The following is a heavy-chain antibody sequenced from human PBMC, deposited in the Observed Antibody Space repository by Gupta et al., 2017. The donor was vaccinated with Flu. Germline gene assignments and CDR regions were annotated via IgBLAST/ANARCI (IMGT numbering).Heavy chain of an antibody. CDR2: INRRGST. Sequence: YFWSWIRQSPGKGLEWIGEINRRGSTTYNPSLERRVTISVDASKSQFFLKVTSVTAADTAIYYCARGTYSSSWSSNFDSWGQGTLVTVSS. V-gene: IGHV4-34*01. J-gene: IGHJ4*02. D-gene: IGHD6-13*01. CDR3: ARGTYSSSWSSNFDS. CDR1: YF.